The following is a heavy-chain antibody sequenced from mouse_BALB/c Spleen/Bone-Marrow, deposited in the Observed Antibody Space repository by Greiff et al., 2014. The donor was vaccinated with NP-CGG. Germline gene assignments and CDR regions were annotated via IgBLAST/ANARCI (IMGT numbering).Heavy chain of an antibody. V-gene: IGHV1S81*02. J-gene: IGHJ2*01. Sequence: QVQLQQSGAELVKPGASVKLSCKASGCTFTSYCMHWVQQRPGQGLEWIGVINPSNGRTNYNEKFKSKATLTVDKSSSTACLQLSSLTSEDSAVYYCAKAYFDYWGQGTTLTVSS. CDR2: INPSNGRT. CDR3: AKAYFDY. CDR1: GCTFTSYC.